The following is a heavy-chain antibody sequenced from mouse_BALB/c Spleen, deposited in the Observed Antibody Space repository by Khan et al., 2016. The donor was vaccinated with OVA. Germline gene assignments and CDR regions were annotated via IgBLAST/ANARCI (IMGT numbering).Heavy chain of an antibody. CDR2: ISPGGSSI. V-gene: IGHV5-12-2*01. CDR3: VRPSTTEYDYGMDY. Sequence: EVQLQESGGGLVQPGGSLKLSCVASGFAFSNYTMSWIRQTPETRLELVAFISPGGSSIYYPDTLKGRFPSSRDNAKNTLYRQMSSMKAEETAMYYGVRPSTTEYDYGMDYWGKGTSVTVSS. CDR1: GFAFSNYT. D-gene: IGHD1-1*01. J-gene: IGHJ4*01.